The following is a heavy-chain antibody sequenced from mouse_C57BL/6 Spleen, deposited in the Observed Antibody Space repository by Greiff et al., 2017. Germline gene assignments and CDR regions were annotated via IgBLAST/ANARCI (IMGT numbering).Heavy chain of an antibody. D-gene: IGHD2-3*01. Sequence: DVHLVESGGGLVKPGGSLKLSCAASGFTFSDYGMHWVRQAPEKGLEWVAYISSGSSTIYYADTVKGRFTISRDNAKNTLFLQMTSLRSEDTAMYYCARSGYDGYYPFAYWGQGTLVTVSA. J-gene: IGHJ3*01. V-gene: IGHV5-17*01. CDR2: ISSGSSTI. CDR1: GFTFSDYG. CDR3: ARSGYDGYYPFAY.